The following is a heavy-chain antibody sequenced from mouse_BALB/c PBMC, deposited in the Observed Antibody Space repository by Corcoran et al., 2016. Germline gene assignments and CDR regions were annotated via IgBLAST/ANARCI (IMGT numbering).Heavy chain of an antibody. Sequence: EVQLQQSGPELVKPGASVTISCKASGYSFTGYYMHWVKQSHVKSLEWIGRINPYNGATSYNQNFKDKASLTVDKSSSTAYMELHSLTSEDSAVYYCARSTTVVEGFAYWGQGTLVTVSA. CDR3: ARSTTVVEGFAY. V-gene: IGHV1-26*01. J-gene: IGHJ3*01. CDR2: INPYNGAT. D-gene: IGHD1-1*01. CDR1: GYSFTGYY.